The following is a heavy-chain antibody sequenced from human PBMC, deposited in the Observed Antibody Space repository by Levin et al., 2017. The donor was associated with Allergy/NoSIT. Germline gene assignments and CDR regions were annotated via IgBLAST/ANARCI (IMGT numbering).Heavy chain of an antibody. CDR3: AKDGARYSRSSAYFDF. J-gene: IGHJ4*02. CDR2: ISYDGSNE. V-gene: IGHV3-30*18. CDR1: EFTFSSYG. D-gene: IGHD6-6*01. Sequence: GGSLRLSCAASEFTFSSYGMHWVRQAAGKGLQWVAVISYDGSNEHYADSVKGRFTISRDNSKNTLYLQMNSLRAEDTAVYYCAKDGARYSRSSAYFDFWGQGNLVTVSS.